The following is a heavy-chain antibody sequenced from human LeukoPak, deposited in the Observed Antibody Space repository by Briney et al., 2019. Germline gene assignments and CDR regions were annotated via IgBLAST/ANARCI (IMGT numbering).Heavy chain of an antibody. CDR1: GDSFSGYY. Sequence: SETLSLTGAVYGDSFSGYYWSWIRQSPGTGLEWIGEVNDRGTTNYNPNLKSRVTISVVTSSNQFSLRLTSLTAADTAIYFCATRRGGPYPYYFDHWDQGALVTVSS. CDR2: VNDRGTT. D-gene: IGHD2-15*01. V-gene: IGHV4-34*01. CDR3: ATRRGGPYPYYFDH. J-gene: IGHJ4*02.